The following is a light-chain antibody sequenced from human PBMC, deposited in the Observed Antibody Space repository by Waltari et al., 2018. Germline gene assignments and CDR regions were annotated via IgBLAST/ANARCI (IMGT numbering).Light chain of an antibody. Sequence: YQQDPGGTPKLMIYDVTGRPSGVSIRFSGSKSGSTASLTISGLQTEDEAFYYCSSYTTTSTLVLFGGGTKLTVL. V-gene: IGLV2-14*03. J-gene: IGLJ2*01. CDR3: SSYTTTSTLVL. CDR2: DVT.